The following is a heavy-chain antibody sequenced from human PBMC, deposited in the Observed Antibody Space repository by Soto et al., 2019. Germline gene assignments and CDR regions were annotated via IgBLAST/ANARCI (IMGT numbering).Heavy chain of an antibody. CDR1: GFTFKNYG. D-gene: IGHD3-22*01. CDR3: AKDAYYYDSGGDFAGGYFAY. CDR2: MVYDGSYK. V-gene: IGHV3-30*18. Sequence: QVQLVESGGGVVQPGRSLRLSCAVSGFTFKNYGMHWVRQAPGKGLEWVAVMVYDGSYKYYADSVQGRFTISRDNSKNTLYMQMNSLRAEDTAVYYCAKDAYYYDSGGDFAGGYFAYWGQGTLVTVSS. J-gene: IGHJ4*02.